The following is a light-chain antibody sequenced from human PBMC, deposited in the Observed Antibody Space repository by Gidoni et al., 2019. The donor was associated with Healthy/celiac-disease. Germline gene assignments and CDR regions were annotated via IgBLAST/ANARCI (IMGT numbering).Light chain of an antibody. CDR3: CSYAGSYTFSYV. CDR1: SSDVGGYNY. J-gene: IGLJ1*01. V-gene: IGLV2-11*01. Sequence: QSALTQPRSVSGSPGQSVTISCTGTSSDVGGYNYVSWYQQHPGKAPKLMIYDVSKRPSGVPDRFSGSKSGNTASLTISGLQAEDEADYDCCSYAGSYTFSYVFGTGTKVTVL. CDR2: DVS.